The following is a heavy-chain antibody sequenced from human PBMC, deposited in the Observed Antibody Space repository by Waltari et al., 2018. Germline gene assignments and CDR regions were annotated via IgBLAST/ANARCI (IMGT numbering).Heavy chain of an antibody. D-gene: IGHD3-22*01. CDR3: ARISWGGYDSSGAFDY. V-gene: IGHV4-31*03. J-gene: IGHJ4*02. CDR2: IYYSGST. CDR1: GGPISSGGYY. Sequence: QVQLQESGPGLVKPSQTLSPTCTVSGGPISSGGYYWSWICQPPGKGLEWIGYIYYSGSTYYNPSLKSRVTISVDTSKNQFSLKLSSVTAADTAVYYCARISWGGYDSSGAFDYWGQGTLVTVSS.